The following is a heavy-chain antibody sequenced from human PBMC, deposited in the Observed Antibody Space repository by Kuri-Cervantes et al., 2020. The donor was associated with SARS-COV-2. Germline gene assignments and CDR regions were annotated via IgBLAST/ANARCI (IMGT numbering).Heavy chain of an antibody. CDR3: AEGAYDYVWGSYRHPPPLLF. CDR1: GGTFSSYA. D-gene: IGHD3-16*02. J-gene: IGHJ4*02. CDR2: IIPIFGTA. Sequence: PVKVSCKASGGTFSSYAISWVRQAPGQGLEWMGRIIPIFGTANYAQKFQGRVTITADESTSTAYMELSSLRSEDTAVYYCAEGAYDYVWGSYRHPPPLLFWGQGTLVTVSS. V-gene: IGHV1-69*13.